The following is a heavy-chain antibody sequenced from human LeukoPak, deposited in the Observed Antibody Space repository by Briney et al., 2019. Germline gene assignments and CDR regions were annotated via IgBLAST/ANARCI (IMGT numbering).Heavy chain of an antibody. CDR1: GGSISSYY. J-gene: IGHJ5*02. Sequence: SEILSLTCTVSGGSISSYYWSWIRQPPGKGLEWIGYIYYSGSTNYNPSLKSRVTISVDTSKNQFSLKLSSVTAADTAVYYCARHGDYGNWFDPWGQGTLVTVSS. CDR3: ARHGDYGNWFDP. D-gene: IGHD4-17*01. V-gene: IGHV4-59*08. CDR2: IYYSGST.